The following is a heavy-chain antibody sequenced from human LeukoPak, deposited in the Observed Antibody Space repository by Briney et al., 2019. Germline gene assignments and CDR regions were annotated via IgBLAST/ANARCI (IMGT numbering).Heavy chain of an antibody. D-gene: IGHD2-15*01. CDR1: GFTFNSYW. V-gene: IGHV3-74*01. CDR3: ARGGYHHGFDI. Sequence: GGSLRLSCAASGFTFNSYWFHWVRHTRGKGLVWVSRINSDGSDTIYADSVKGRFTISRDNAKSTVYLQMNSLKAGDTAVYYCARGGYHHGFDIWGQGTMVSVSS. CDR2: INSDGSDT. J-gene: IGHJ3*02.